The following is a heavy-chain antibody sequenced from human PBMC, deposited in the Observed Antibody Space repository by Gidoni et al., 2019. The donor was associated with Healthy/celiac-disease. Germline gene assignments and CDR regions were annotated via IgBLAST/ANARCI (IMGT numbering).Heavy chain of an antibody. CDR1: GFTFSSSG. CDR2: IWYDGSNK. D-gene: IGHD6-19*01. Sequence: QVQLVESGGGVVQPGRSLRLSCAASGFTFSSSGMHWVRQAPGKGLGWVAVIWYDGSNKYYADSVKGRFTISRDNSKNTLYLQMNSLRAEDTAVYYCARDLRVAVAGTYYYYGMDVWGQGTTVTVSS. J-gene: IGHJ6*02. CDR3: ARDLRVAVAGTYYYYGMDV. V-gene: IGHV3-33*01.